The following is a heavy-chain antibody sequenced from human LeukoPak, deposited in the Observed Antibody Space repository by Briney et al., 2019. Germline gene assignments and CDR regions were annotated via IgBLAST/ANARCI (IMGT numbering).Heavy chain of an antibody. V-gene: IGHV3-74*01. CDR3: VRDLTGDLYTY. Sequence: SGRSLRLSWAASGFTFISYWMHWVRQAPGKGLGWVSRINSDGSSINYADSVKGRFTISRDNAKNTLYLQMNSLRAEATAVYYCVRDLTGDLYTYWGQGTLVTVSS. J-gene: IGHJ4*02. CDR1: GFTFISYW. D-gene: IGHD7-27*01. CDR2: INSDGSSI.